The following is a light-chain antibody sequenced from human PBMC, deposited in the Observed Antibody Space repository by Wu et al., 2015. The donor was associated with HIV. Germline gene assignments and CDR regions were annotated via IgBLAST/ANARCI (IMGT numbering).Light chain of an antibody. J-gene: IGKJ1*01. CDR1: QSVRSNY. V-gene: IGKV3D-20*02. CDR2: AAS. Sequence: EIVLTQSPGTLSLSPGERVTLSCRASQSVRSNYLAWYQQKPGQAPRLLIYAASSRATGIPDRFSGSGSGTDFTLTISRLEPEDFALYYCQQRSNWPWTFGQGTKVEFK. CDR3: QQRSNWPWT.